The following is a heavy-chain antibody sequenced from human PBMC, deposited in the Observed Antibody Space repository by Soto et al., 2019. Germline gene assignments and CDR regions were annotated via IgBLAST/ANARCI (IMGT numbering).Heavy chain of an antibody. D-gene: IGHD6-13*01. CDR3: VRRHVSATGIDWFDP. V-gene: IGHV1-3*01. Sequence: RASVTVSCKASGYTFTSYGIHWVRQAPGQRLEWMGWINAANGDTKYSPKFQGRVTMTRDTSASTAYMELSSLRSEDTAVYYCVRRHVSATGIDWFDPWGQGTLVTVSS. J-gene: IGHJ5*02. CDR2: INAANGDT. CDR1: GYTFTSYG.